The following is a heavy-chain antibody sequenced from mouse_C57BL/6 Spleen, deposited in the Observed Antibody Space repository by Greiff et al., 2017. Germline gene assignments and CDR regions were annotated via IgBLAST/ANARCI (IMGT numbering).Heavy chain of an antibody. J-gene: IGHJ4*01. CDR3: ARWPNYDYDDYYAMDY. Sequence: EVKLVESGGGLVQPGGSLSLSCAASGFTFTDYYMSWVRQPPGKALEWLGFIRNKANGYTTEYSASVKGRFTISRDNSQSILYLQMNALRAEESATYYCARWPNYDYDDYYAMDYWGQGTSVTVSS. D-gene: IGHD2-4*01. CDR1: GFTFTDYY. V-gene: IGHV7-3*01. CDR2: IRNKANGYTT.